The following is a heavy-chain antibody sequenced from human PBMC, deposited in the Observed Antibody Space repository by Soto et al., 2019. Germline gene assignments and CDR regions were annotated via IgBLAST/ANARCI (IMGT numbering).Heavy chain of an antibody. CDR1: GFTFSSYG. J-gene: IGHJ6*02. CDR2: IWYDGSNK. CDR3: ARSRIAAADFPDYYYYYGMDV. D-gene: IGHD6-13*01. V-gene: IGHV3-33*01. Sequence: PGGSLRLSCAASGFTFSSYGMHWVRQAPGKGLEWVAVIWYDGSNKYYADSVKGRFTISRDNSKNTLYLQMNSLRAEDTAVYYCARSRIAAADFPDYYYYYGMDVWGQGTTVTVSS.